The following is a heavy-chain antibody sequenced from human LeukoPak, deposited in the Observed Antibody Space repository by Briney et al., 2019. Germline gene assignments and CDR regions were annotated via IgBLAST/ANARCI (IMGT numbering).Heavy chain of an antibody. D-gene: IGHD3-22*01. Sequence: SETLSLTCTVSGGSINSYYWSWIRQPPRKGVEWIGYMYYSGSTKYNPSLKSRVTISVDTSKNQFSLNLSSVTAADTAVYYCARGGPYYYDSSDYWGQGTLVTVSS. CDR2: MYYSGST. V-gene: IGHV4-59*01. CDR3: ARGGPYYYDSSDY. CDR1: GGSINSYY. J-gene: IGHJ4*02.